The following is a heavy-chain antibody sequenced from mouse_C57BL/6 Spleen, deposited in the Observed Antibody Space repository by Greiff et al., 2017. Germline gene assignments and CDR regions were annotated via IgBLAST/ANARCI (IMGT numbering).Heavy chain of an antibody. D-gene: IGHD1-1*01. Sequence: DVQLQESGPGLVKPSQSLSLTCSVTGYSITSGYYWNWIRQFPGNKLEWMGYISYDGSNNYNPSLKNRISITRDTSKNQFFLKLNSVTTEDTATYYCARERLTTVVATEAMDYWGQGTSVTVSS. J-gene: IGHJ4*01. CDR2: ISYDGSN. CDR1: GYSITSGYY. CDR3: ARERLTTVVATEAMDY. V-gene: IGHV3-6*01.